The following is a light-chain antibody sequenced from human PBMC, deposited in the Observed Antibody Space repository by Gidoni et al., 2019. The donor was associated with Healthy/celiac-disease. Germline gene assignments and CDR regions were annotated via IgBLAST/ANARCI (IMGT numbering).Light chain of an antibody. CDR3: QQRSNWPPST. V-gene: IGKV3-11*01. CDR1: QSVSSY. J-gene: IGKJ4*01. CDR2: DAS. Sequence: EIVLTQYPATLSLSPGERATLSCRASQSVSSYLAWYQQKPGQAPRLLIYDASNRATGIPAMFSGSGSGTDFTLTISSLEPEDFAVYYCQQRSNWPPSTFGGGTKVEIK.